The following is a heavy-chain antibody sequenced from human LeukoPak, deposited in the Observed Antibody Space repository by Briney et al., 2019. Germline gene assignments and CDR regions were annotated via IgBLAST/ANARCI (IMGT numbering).Heavy chain of an antibody. CDR2: IYTSGST. V-gene: IGHV4-61*02. CDR3: AREEATCYYDSSGFGD. J-gene: IGHJ4*02. D-gene: IGHD3-22*01. CDR1: GGSISSGSYY. Sequence: PSQTLSLTCTVSGGSISSGSYYWSWIRQPAGKGLEWIGRIYTSGSTNYNPSLKSRVTISVDTSRNQFSLKLSSVTAADTAVYYCAREEATCYYDSSGFGDWGQGTLVTVSS.